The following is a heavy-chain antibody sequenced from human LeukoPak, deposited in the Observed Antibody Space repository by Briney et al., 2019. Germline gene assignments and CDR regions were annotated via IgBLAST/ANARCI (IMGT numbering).Heavy chain of an antibody. CDR1: GFTFSNYA. Sequence: PGGSLRLSCSASGFTFSNYAMSWVRQAPGKGLEWVSTISGTGGSAKYADSANGRYTFSRDNSKDTLYLQMNGLRAEDTAVYYCAKDQGGRYYDILAGYYPENFFDYWGQGTLVTVSS. V-gene: IGHV3-23*01. D-gene: IGHD3-9*01. J-gene: IGHJ4*02. CDR2: ISGTGGSA. CDR3: AKDQGGRYYDILAGYYPENFFDY.